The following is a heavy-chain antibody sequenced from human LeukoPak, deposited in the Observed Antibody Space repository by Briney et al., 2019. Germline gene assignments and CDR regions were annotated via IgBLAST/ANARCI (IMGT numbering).Heavy chain of an antibody. CDR2: IKQDGSEN. J-gene: IGHJ4*02. CDR3: ARILDSAWGELSY. CDR1: GFTVSSNY. D-gene: IGHD6-19*01. Sequence: GGSLRLSCAASGFTVSSNYMSWVRQAPGKGLEWVANIKQDGSENYYVDSVKGRFTISRDNSKNTLYLQMNSLRAEDTAVYYCARILDSAWGELSYWGQGTLVTVSS. V-gene: IGHV3-7*01.